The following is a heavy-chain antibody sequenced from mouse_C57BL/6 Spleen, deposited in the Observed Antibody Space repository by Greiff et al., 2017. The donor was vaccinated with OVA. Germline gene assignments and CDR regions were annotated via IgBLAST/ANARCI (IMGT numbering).Heavy chain of an antibody. CDR2: INPNNGGT. D-gene: IGHD2-1*01. CDR3: ARDYYGNYWYFDV. CDR1: GYTFTDYN. Sequence: EVKLQQSGPELVKPGASVKMSCKASGYTFTDYNMHWVKQSHGKSLEWIGYINPNNGGTSYNQKFKGKATLTVNKSSSTAYMELRSLTSEDSAVYYCARDYYGNYWYFDVWGTGTTVTVSS. V-gene: IGHV1-22*01. J-gene: IGHJ1*03.